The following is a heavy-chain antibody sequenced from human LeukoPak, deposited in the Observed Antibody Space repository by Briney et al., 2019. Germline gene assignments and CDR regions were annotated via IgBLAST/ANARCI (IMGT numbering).Heavy chain of an antibody. D-gene: IGHD6-19*01. V-gene: IGHV5-51*01. CDR3: ACLYSSGWRVVGYFDY. Sequence: GESLKISCKGSGYSFTSYWIGWVRQMPGKGLEWMGIIYPGDSDTRYSPSFQGQVTISADKSVSTAYLQWSSLKASDTAMYYCACLYSSGWRVVGYFDYWGKGTPVPVSS. CDR2: IYPGDSDT. J-gene: IGHJ4*03. CDR1: GYSFTSYW.